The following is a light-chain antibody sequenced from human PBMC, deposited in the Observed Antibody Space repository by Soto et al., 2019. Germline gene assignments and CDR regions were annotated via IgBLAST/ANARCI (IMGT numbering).Light chain of an antibody. Sequence: QSALAQPRSVSGSPGQSVTISCTGTSSDVGGYNYVSWYQQHPGKAPKLMIYDVSKRPSGVPDRFSGSKSGNTASLTISGLQAEDEADYYCQSSDSSLSAFHVFGTGTKVTVL. CDR2: DVS. CDR1: SSDVGGYNY. CDR3: QSSDSSLSAFHV. V-gene: IGLV2-11*01. J-gene: IGLJ1*01.